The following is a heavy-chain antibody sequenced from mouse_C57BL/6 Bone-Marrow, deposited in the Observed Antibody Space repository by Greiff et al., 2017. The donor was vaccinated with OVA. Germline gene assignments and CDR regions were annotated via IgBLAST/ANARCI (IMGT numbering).Heavy chain of an antibody. J-gene: IGHJ3*01. V-gene: IGHV14-4*01. CDR1: GFNIKDDY. CDR3: TTNGYYVLFAY. Sequence: EVQLKESGAELVRPGASVKLSCTASGFNIKDDYMHWVKQRPEQGLEWIGWIDPENGDTEYASKFQGKATITADTSSNTAYLQLSSLTSEDTAVYYCTTNGYYVLFAYWGQGTLVTVSA. CDR2: IDPENGDT. D-gene: IGHD2-3*01.